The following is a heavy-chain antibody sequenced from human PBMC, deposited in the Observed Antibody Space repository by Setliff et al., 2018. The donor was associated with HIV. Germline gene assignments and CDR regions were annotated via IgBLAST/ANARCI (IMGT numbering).Heavy chain of an antibody. D-gene: IGHD4-4*01. J-gene: IGHJ6*02. Sequence: KTSETLSLTCTVSGGSISSHYWSWIRQPPGKGLEWIGSIYYSGSTNYNPSLKSRVTISVDTSKNQFSLKLSSVTAADTAVYYCARTTSNSYRYHYYYSMDVWGQGTTVTSP. V-gene: IGHV4-59*11. CDR1: GGSISSHY. CDR3: ARTTSNSYRYHYYYSMDV. CDR2: IYYSGST.